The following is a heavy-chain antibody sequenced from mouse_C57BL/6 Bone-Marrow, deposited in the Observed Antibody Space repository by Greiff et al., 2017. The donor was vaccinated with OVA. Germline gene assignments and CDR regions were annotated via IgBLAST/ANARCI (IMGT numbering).Heavy chain of an antibody. J-gene: IGHJ1*03. Sequence: EVQRVESEGGLVQPGSSMKLSCTASGFTFSDYYMAWVRQVPEKGLEWVANINYDGSSTYYLDSLKSRFIISRDNAKNILYLQMSSLKSEDTATYYCARDRPYWYFDVWGTGTTVTVSS. CDR2: INYDGSST. CDR3: ARDRPYWYFDV. V-gene: IGHV5-16*01. CDR1: GFTFSDYY.